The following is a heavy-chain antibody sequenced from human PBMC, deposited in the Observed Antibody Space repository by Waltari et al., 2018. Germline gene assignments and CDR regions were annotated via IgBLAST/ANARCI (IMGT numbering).Heavy chain of an antibody. CDR3: ASQEVLRFLEWYRPDAFDI. V-gene: IGHV4-38-2*01. CDR1: GYSISSGYY. J-gene: IGHJ3*02. Sequence: QVQLQESGPGLVKPSETLSLTCAVSGYSISSGYYLGWIRQPPGKGLEWIGSIYHSGRTYYNPSLKSRVTISVDTSKNQFSLKLSSVTAADTAVYYCASQEVLRFLEWYRPDAFDIWGQGTMVTVSS. CDR2: IYHSGRT. D-gene: IGHD3-3*01.